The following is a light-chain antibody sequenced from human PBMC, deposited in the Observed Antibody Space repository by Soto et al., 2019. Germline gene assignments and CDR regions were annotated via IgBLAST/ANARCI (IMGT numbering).Light chain of an antibody. V-gene: IGKV3-11*01. CDR2: GAT. Sequence: EIVLAQSPGTLSLSPGERATLSCRASQSVSILLAWYQQKPGQAPRLLIHGATTRATGIPARFSGSGSGTDFTLTISSLEPEDFAVYYCQQRSNWPPWTFGQGTKVDIK. CDR1: QSVSIL. J-gene: IGKJ1*01. CDR3: QQRSNWPPWT.